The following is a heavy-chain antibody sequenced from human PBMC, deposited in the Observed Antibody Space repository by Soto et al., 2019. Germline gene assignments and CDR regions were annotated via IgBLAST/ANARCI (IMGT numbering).Heavy chain of an antibody. CDR3: ASGTFSSISFDF. CDR1: GDSITTGGFY. J-gene: IGHJ4*02. V-gene: IGHV4-31*03. D-gene: IGHD6-13*01. Sequence: QVQLQESGPGVVSSSETLTLTCSVSGDSITTGGFYWSWARLLPGKGLQWLGYIYYTGAAYYNPALQSRVTISLDTSENQFSLKMTSLTAADSAVYYCASGTFSSISFDFWGPGRLVTVS. CDR2: IYYTGAA.